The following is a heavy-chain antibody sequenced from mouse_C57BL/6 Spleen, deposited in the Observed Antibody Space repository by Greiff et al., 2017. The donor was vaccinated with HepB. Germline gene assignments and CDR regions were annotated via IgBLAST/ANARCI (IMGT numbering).Heavy chain of an antibody. V-gene: IGHV5S21*01. CDR2: ISSGGDYI. CDR3: TRGGGTVFYAMDY. D-gene: IGHD4-1*01. Sequence: EVMLVESGEGLVKPGGSLKLSCAASGFTFSSYAMSWVRQTPEKRLEWVAYISSGGDYIYYADTVKGRFTISRDNARNTLYLQMSSLKSEDTAMYYCTRGGGTVFYAMDYWGQGTSVTVSS. J-gene: IGHJ4*01. CDR1: GFTFSSYA.